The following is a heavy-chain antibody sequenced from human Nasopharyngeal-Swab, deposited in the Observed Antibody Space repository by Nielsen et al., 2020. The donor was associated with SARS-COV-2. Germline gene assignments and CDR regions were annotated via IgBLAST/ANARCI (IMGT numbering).Heavy chain of an antibody. CDR1: GYSFTSYW. CDR2: IYPGDSDT. V-gene: IGHV5-51*01. D-gene: IGHD3-22*01. Sequence: KVSCKGSGYSFTSYWIGWVRQMPGKGLEWMGIIYPGDSDTRYSPSFQGQVTISADKSISTAYLQWSSLKASDTAMYYRARPGYYYDSRETGRDAFDIWGQGTMVTVSS. J-gene: IGHJ3*02. CDR3: ARPGYYYDSRETGRDAFDI.